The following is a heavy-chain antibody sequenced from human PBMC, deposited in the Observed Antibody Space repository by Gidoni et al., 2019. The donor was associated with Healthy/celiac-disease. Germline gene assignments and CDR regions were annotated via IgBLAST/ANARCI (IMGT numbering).Heavy chain of an antibody. CDR2: IIPILGIA. V-gene: IGHV1-69*08. CDR1: GGTFSSYT. J-gene: IGHJ4*02. Sequence: QVQLVQSGAEVKKPGSSVKVSCKASGGTFSSYTISWVRQAPGQGLEWMGRIIPILGIANYAQKFQGRVTITADKSTSTAYMELSSLRSEDTAVYYCARDSLLPYSSGWYYWGQGTLVTVSS. CDR3: ARDSLLPYSSGWYY. D-gene: IGHD6-19*01.